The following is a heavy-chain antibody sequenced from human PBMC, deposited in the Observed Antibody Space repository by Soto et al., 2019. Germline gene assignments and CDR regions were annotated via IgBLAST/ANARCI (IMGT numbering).Heavy chain of an antibody. V-gene: IGHV1-69*13. J-gene: IGHJ6*02. CDR3: ARVRALVVPTATTDYYYGMDV. D-gene: IGHD2-2*01. CDR1: GGTFSSYA. Sequence: ASLKVSCKASGGTFSSYAISWVRQAPGQGLEWMGGIIPIFGTANYAQKFQGRVTITADESTSTAYMELSSLRSEDTAVYYCARVRALVVPTATTDYYYGMDVWGQGTTVTVSS. CDR2: IIPIFGTA.